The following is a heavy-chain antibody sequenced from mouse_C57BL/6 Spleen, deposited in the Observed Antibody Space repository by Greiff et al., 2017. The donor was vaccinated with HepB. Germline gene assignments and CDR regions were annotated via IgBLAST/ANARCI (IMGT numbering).Heavy chain of an antibody. D-gene: IGHD1-1*01. J-gene: IGHJ1*03. CDR1: GFSLTSYG. CDR3: AITTVVATDWYFDV. V-gene: IGHV2-5*01. CDR2: IWRGGST. Sequence: VKLVESGPGLVQPSQCLSITCTASGFSLTSYGVHWVRQSPGKGLEWLGVIWRGGSTDYNAAFMSRLSITKDNSKSQVFFKMNSLQADDTAIYYCAITTVVATDWYFDVWGTGTTVTVSS.